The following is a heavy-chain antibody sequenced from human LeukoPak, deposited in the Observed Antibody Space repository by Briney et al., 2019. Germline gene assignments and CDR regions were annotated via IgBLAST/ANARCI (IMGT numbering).Heavy chain of an antibody. CDR3: AKQGHSSGWLHYYYYYMDV. D-gene: IGHD6-19*01. CDR2: LRSDGSNK. CDR1: GFSFNNYG. V-gene: IGHV3-30*02. J-gene: IGHJ6*03. Sequence: GGSLRLSCAASGFSFNNYGMHWVRQAPGKGLAWVAFLRSDGSNKFYSDSVKGRFIISRDNSKSTLYLQMNSLSAEDTAVYYCAKQGHSSGWLHYYYYYMDVWGKGTTVTVSS.